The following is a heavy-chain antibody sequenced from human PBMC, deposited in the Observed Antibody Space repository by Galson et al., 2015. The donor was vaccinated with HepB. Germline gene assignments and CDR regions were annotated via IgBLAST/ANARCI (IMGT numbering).Heavy chain of an antibody. CDR2: IYYSGST. J-gene: IGHJ2*01. CDR3: ARAWGGWGNYWYFDL. Sequence: IRQPPVKGLEWIGYIYYSGSTYYNPSLKSRVTISVDTSKNQFSLKLSSVTAADTAVYYCARAWGGWGNYWYFDLWGRGTLVTVSS. V-gene: IGHV4-30-4*01. D-gene: IGHD3-16*01.